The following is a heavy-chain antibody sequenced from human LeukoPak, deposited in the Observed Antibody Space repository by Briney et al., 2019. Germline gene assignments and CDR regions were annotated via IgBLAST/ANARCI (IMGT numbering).Heavy chain of an antibody. V-gene: IGHV3-30-3*01. CDR1: RFTFSTYA. J-gene: IGHJ1*01. CDR3: ARDRMAVAGMGAFQH. Sequence: GGSLRLSCAASRFTFSTYAMDWVRQAPGKGLEWVAGISNDGTNEDHADSVKGRFTISRDNSKNTLYLQMNSLRAEDTAIYYCARDRMAVAGMGAFQHWGQGTLVTVSS. D-gene: IGHD6-19*01. CDR2: ISNDGTNE.